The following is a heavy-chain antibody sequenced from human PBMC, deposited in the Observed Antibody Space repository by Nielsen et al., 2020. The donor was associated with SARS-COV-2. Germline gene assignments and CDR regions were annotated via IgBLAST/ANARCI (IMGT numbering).Heavy chain of an antibody. CDR3: AKDRSAYFDTRGRYYFDY. CDR2: ISASGGDT. V-gene: IGHV3-23*01. D-gene: IGHD3-22*01. J-gene: IGHJ4*02. CDR1: EFTFSNYV. Sequence: GESLKISCAASEFTFSNYVMNWVSQSPGKGLEWVSAISASGGDTYFADSVKGRFTISRDNSKNTLYLQMNSLRAEDTAVYYCAKDRSAYFDTRGRYYFDYWGQGTQVTVSS.